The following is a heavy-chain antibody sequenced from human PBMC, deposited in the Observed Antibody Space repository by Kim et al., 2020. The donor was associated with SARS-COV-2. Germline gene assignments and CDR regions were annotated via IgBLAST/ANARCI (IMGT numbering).Heavy chain of an antibody. D-gene: IGHD4-17*01. V-gene: IGHV3-33*01. J-gene: IGHJ6*02. CDR3: AREDYGGNPDYFYGMDV. Sequence: GGSLRLSCAAYGFVFSSYGMHWVRQAPGKVLEWVAVIWYDGSGKYYTDSVNGRFTISRDNSKNTLFLQMNSLRAEDTAVYYCAREDYGGNPDYFYGMDVWGQGTTVTVSS. CDR1: GFVFSSYG. CDR2: IWYDGSGK.